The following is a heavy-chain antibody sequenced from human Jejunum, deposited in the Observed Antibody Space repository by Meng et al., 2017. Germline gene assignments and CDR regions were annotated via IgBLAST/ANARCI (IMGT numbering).Heavy chain of an antibody. J-gene: IGHJ4*02. CDR1: GDSVTSGSYH. CDR2: IHHSGIT. D-gene: IGHD6-6*01. V-gene: IGHV4-30-4*01. CDR3: ATIQSSPHFFNY. Sequence: QLQLQESDSGLVKPSQTLSLACTVSGDSVTSGSYHWSWIRQPPGKGLEWIGYIHHSGITYYNPSLRSRLPISIDTSKRQLSLTLNSVTAADTALYYCATIQSSPHFFNYWGQGTLVTVSS.